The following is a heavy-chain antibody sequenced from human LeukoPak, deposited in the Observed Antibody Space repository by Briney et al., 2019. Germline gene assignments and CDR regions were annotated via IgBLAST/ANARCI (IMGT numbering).Heavy chain of an antibody. Sequence: GGSLRLSCAASGFTFSSYGMHWVRQAPGKGLEWVAFIRYDGSNKYYADSVKGRFTISRDNSKNTLYLQMNSLRAEDTAVYYCAKDWWLECGGDCYAFDYWGQGTLVTVSS. CDR2: IRYDGSNK. D-gene: IGHD2-21*02. CDR1: GFTFSSYG. J-gene: IGHJ4*02. V-gene: IGHV3-30*02. CDR3: AKDWWLECGGDCYAFDY.